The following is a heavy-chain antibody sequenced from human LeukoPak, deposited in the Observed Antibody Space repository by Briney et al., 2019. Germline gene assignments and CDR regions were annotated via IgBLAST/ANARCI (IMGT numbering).Heavy chain of an antibody. CDR3: ARDTGIWFGELTYSYYYYYMDV. CDR1: GGSISSSNW. D-gene: IGHD3-10*01. Sequence: PSETLSLTCAVSGGSISSSNWWSWVRQPPGKGLEWIGEIYHSGSTNYNPSLKSRVTISVDKSKNQFSLKLSSVTAADTAVYYCARDTGIWFGELTYSYYYYYMDVWGKGTTVTVSS. V-gene: IGHV4-4*02. CDR2: IYHSGST. J-gene: IGHJ6*03.